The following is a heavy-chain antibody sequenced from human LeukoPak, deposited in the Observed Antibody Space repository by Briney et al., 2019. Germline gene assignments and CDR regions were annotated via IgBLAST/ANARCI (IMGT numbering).Heavy chain of an antibody. D-gene: IGHD3-16*01. CDR1: GFTFSSYS. V-gene: IGHV3-48*01. J-gene: IGHJ6*03. CDR2: ISSSSSTI. Sequence: PGGSLRLSCAASGFTFSSYSMNWVRQAPGKGLEWVSYISSSSSTIYYADSVKGRFTISRDDARNSVYLHLNALRVDDTAVYYCARDLTSAYWSPGGYYYYMDVWGKGTAVTVSS. CDR3: ARDLTSAYWSPGGYYYYMDV.